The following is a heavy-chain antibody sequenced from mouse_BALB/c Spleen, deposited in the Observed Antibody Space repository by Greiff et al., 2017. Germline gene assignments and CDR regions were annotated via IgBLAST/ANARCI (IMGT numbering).Heavy chain of an antibody. D-gene: IGHD1-1*01. Sequence: VKLMESGPGLVAPSQSLSITCTVSGFSLTSYGVHWVRQPPGKGLEWLGVIWAGGSTNYNSALMSRLSISKDNSKSQVFLKMNSLQTDDTAMYYCARDRYSGSSIRYWYFDVWGAGTTVTVSS. J-gene: IGHJ1*01. V-gene: IGHV2-9*02. CDR1: GFSLTSYG. CDR3: ARDRYSGSSIRYWYFDV. CDR2: IWAGGST.